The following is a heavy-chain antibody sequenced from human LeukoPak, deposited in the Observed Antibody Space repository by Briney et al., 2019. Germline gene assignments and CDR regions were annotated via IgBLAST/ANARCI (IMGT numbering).Heavy chain of an antibody. V-gene: IGHV1-3*01. CDR1: GYTFSSYA. D-gene: IGHD2-15*01. Sequence: ASVKVSCKGSGYTFSSYAMHWVRQAPGQRLEWMGWINAGNGDTKYSQKFQGRITITRDTSATTAYMELSSLRSEDKAVYYCARGTGCTGGSCSYYGMDVWGQGTTVTVSS. J-gene: IGHJ6*02. CDR3: ARGTGCTGGSCSYYGMDV. CDR2: INAGNGDT.